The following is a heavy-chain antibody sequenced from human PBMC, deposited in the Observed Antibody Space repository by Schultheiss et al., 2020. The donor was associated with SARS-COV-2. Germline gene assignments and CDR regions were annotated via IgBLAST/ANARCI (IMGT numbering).Heavy chain of an antibody. V-gene: IGHV3-53*04. CDR3: TTESPAATMGFVDGMDV. Sequence: GGSLRLSCAASGFTVSSNYMSWVRQAPGKGLEWVSVIYSGGSTYYADSVKGRFTISRHNSKNTLYLQMNSLRAEDTAVYYCTTESPAATMGFVDGMDVWGQGTTVTV. J-gene: IGHJ6*02. CDR1: GFTVSSNY. CDR2: IYSGGST. D-gene: IGHD2-2*01.